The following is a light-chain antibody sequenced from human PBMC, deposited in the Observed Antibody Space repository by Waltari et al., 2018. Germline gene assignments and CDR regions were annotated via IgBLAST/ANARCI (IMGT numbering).Light chain of an antibody. J-gene: IGKJ4*01. CDR2: AAS. V-gene: IGKV1-12*01. CDR1: QDISSW. Sequence: DIQMTQSPSSLSASVGDKVTITCRASQDISSWLAWYQQKPGKAPKLLIYAASSLQSGVPSRLSGGGSGTDYVLTISSLQPEDFATYYCQQGYNTPLTFGGGTKVEIK. CDR3: QQGYNTPLT.